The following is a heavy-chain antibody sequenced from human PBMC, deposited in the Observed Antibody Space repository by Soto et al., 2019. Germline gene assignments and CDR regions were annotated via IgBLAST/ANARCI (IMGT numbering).Heavy chain of an antibody. CDR2: IYATGTT. Sequence: SETLSLTCTVSGASISGFYWIWIRKSAGKGLEWIGRIYATGTTDYNPSLKSRVMMSVDTSKKQFSLKLRSVTAADTAVYYCVRDGTKTLRDWFDPWGQGMSVTVSS. D-gene: IGHD1-1*01. CDR1: GASISGFY. V-gene: IGHV4-4*07. J-gene: IGHJ5*02. CDR3: VRDGTKTLRDWFDP.